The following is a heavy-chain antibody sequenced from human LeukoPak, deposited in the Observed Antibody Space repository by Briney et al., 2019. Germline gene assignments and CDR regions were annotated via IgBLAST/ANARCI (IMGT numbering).Heavy chain of an antibody. CDR3: ARGPREGGHTWFDP. Sequence: SETLSLTCTVSGGSISSDYWSWIRQPPGKGLEWIGYIYYSGNINYTPSLKSRVTISVDTSTNQFSLRLTSVTAADTAVYYCARGPREGGHTWFDPWGQGTLATVSS. D-gene: IGHD1-26*01. J-gene: IGHJ5*02. CDR2: IYYSGNI. V-gene: IGHV4-59*01. CDR1: GGSISSDY.